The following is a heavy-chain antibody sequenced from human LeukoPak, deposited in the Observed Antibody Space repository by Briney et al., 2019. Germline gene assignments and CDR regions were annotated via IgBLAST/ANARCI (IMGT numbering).Heavy chain of an antibody. D-gene: IGHD1-26*01. CDR1: GFTFSNYN. Sequence: RGSLRLSCAASGFTFSNYNMNWVSQAPGKGLEWVSSITSSSSYIYYADSVKGRFTVSRDNAKNSLYLQMNSLRAEDTAVYYCARDPGIGDYWGQGTLVTVSS. CDR2: ITSSSSYI. CDR3: ARDPGIGDY. V-gene: IGHV3-21*01. J-gene: IGHJ4*02.